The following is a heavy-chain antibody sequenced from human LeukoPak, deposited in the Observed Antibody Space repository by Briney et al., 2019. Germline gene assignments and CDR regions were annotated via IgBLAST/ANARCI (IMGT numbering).Heavy chain of an antibody. D-gene: IGHD6-13*01. CDR3: ARVAAAGIGDHFDY. CDR1: GGSFSGYY. CDR2: INHSGST. Sequence: PPETLSLTCAVYGGSFSGYYWSWIRQPPGKGLEWIGEINHSGSTNYNPSLKSRVTISVDTSKNQFSLKLSSVTAADTAVYYCARVAAAGIGDHFDYWGQGTLVTVSS. V-gene: IGHV4-34*01. J-gene: IGHJ4*02.